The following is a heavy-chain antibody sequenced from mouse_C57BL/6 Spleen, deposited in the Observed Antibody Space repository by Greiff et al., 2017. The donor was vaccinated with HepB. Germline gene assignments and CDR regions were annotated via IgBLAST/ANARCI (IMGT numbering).Heavy chain of an antibody. Sequence: VQLQQSGAELVRPGASVTLSCKASGYTFTDYEMHWVKQTPVHGLEWIGAIDPETGGTAYNQKFKGKAILTADKSSSTAYMELRSLTSEDSAVYYCTRDYYGGSYGYYFDYWGQGTTLTVSS. CDR3: TRDYYGGSYGYYFDY. J-gene: IGHJ2*01. V-gene: IGHV1-15*01. D-gene: IGHD1-1*01. CDR1: GYTFTDYE. CDR2: IDPETGGT.